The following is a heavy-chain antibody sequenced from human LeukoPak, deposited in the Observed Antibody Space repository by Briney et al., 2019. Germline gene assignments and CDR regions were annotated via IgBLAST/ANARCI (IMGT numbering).Heavy chain of an antibody. Sequence: GGSLRLSCAASGFTFSNAWMSWVRQAPGKGLECVGRIKSKTDGGTTDYAAPVKGRFTISRDDSKNTLYLQMNSLKTEDTAVYYCTTGTLLNYYYYGMDVWGKGTTVTVSS. CDR2: IKSKTDGGTT. V-gene: IGHV3-15*01. J-gene: IGHJ6*04. CDR3: TTGTLLNYYYYGMDV. CDR1: GFTFSNAW. D-gene: IGHD3-10*01.